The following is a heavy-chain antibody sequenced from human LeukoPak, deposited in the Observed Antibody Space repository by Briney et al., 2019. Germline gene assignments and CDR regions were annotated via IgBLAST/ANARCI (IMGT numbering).Heavy chain of an antibody. CDR1: GFTVSSYS. J-gene: IGHJ4*02. CDR3: ARGSEYYYDSSGYYHY. CDR2: ISSNSIYI. Sequence: GGSLRLSCAASGFTVSSYSMHWVRQAPGKGLDWVSSISSNSIYIYYATSVEGRFTISRDNAKNSLYLQMNTLRAEDTAVYYCARGSEYYYDSSGYYHYWGQGTLVTVSS. D-gene: IGHD3-22*01. V-gene: IGHV3-21*06.